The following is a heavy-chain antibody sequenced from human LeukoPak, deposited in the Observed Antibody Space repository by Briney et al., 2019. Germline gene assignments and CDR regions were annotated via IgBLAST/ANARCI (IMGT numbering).Heavy chain of an antibody. J-gene: IGHJ5*02. CDR2: IYYSGNT. Sequence: SETLSLTCTVSGGSISSYYWSWIRQPPGKGLEWIGYIYYSGNTHYNPSLKSRVTISVDTSKNQFSLKLSSVTAADTAVYYCARDNSGYVRNWFDPWGQGTLVTVSS. D-gene: IGHD3-10*01. CDR1: GGSISSYY. CDR3: ARDNSGYVRNWFDP. V-gene: IGHV4-59*01.